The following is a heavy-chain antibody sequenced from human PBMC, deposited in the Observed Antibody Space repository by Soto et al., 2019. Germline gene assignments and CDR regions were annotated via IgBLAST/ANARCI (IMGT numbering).Heavy chain of an antibody. Sequence: QVQLVQSGAEVKPPGASVRVSCKASGYTFTAQRLHWVRQAPGQRLEWMGWIHPGNGQTQYSQRFRGRVSLTRDTSATTAYMDLSSLRSDDTALYYCASRPYLGMGPFDYWGQGTLVTVSS. CDR2: IHPGNGQT. CDR3: ASRPYLGMGPFDY. D-gene: IGHD7-27*01. J-gene: IGHJ4*02. CDR1: GYTFTAQR. V-gene: IGHV1-3*01.